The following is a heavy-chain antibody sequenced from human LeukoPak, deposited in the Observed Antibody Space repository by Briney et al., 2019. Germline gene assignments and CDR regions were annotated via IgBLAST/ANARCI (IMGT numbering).Heavy chain of an antibody. CDR2: ISSSGSNI. Sequence: GGSLRLSCAASGFTFSSYEMNWVRQAPGKGLGWVSYISSSGSNIDYADSVKGRFTISRDNAKNSLYLQMNSLRADDTAIYYCAREGSNSGFFDWGQGTLVTVSS. CDR1: GFTFSSYE. V-gene: IGHV3-48*03. J-gene: IGHJ4*02. D-gene: IGHD3-22*01. CDR3: AREGSNSGFFD.